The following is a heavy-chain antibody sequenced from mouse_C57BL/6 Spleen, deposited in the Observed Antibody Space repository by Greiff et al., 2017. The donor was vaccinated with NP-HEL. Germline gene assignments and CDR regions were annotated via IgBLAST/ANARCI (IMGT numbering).Heavy chain of an antibody. V-gene: IGHV1-42*01. CDR3: ARSDYYGSGSSYYFDY. Sequence: EVQLQQSGPELVKPGASVKISCKASGYSFTGYYMNWVKQSPEKSLEWIGEINPSTGGTTYNQKFKAKATLTVDKSSSTAYMQLKSLTSEDSAVYYCARSDYYGSGSSYYFDYWGQGTTLTVSS. D-gene: IGHD1-1*01. CDR1: GYSFTGYY. J-gene: IGHJ2*01. CDR2: INPSTGGT.